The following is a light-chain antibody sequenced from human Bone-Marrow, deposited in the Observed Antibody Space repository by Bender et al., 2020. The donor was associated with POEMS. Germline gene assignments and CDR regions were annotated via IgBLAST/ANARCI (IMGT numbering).Light chain of an antibody. CDR1: SSDVGAYKY. Sequence: QSALTQPAAVSGSPGQSITISCTGTSSDVGAYKYVSWYQHHPDKAPRLMIFDVNNRPSGVPDRFSGSKSGNTASLTISGLQAEDEADYYCSSYTTTTTHYVFGTGTKVTVL. V-gene: IGLV2-14*03. J-gene: IGLJ1*01. CDR2: DVN. CDR3: SSYTTTTTHYV.